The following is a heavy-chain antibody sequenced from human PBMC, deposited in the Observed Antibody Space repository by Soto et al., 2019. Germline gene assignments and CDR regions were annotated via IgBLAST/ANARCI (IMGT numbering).Heavy chain of an antibody. V-gene: IGHV1-69*13. CDR2: IIPIFGTA. CDR3: ARVSNLYYYYGMDV. Sequence: GASVKVSCKASGGTFSIYAISWVRQAPGQGLEWMGGIIPIFGTANYAQKFQGRVTITADESTSTAYMELSSLRSEDTAVYYCARVSNLYYYYGMDVWGQGTTVTVSS. CDR1: GGTFSIYA. J-gene: IGHJ6*02.